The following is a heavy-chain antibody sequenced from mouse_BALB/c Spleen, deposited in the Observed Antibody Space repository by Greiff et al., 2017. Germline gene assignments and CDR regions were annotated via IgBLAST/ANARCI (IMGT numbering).Heavy chain of an antibody. CDR2: INPSNGGT. CDR1: GYTFTSYY. D-gene: IGHD2-14*01. J-gene: IGHJ2*01. CDR3: TRARAYYRDYFDY. V-gene: IGHV1S81*02. Sequence: VQLQQSGAELVKPGASVKLSCKASGYTFTSYYMYWVKQRPGQGLEWIGEINPSNGGTNFNEKFKSKATLTVDKSSSTAYMQLSSLTSEDSAVYDCTRARAYYRDYFDYWGQGTTLTVSS.